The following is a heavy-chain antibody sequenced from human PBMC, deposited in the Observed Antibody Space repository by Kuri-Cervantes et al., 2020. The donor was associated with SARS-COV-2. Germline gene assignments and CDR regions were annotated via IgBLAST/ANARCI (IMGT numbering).Heavy chain of an antibody. CDR2: ISSNGGST. V-gene: IGHV3-64D*08. J-gene: IGHJ6*02. CDR1: GFTFSSYA. D-gene: IGHD2-2*02. CDR3: VKDECSSTSCYTGGYYYYYGMDV. Sequence: ETLSLTCSASGFTFSSYAMHWVRQAPGKGLEYVSAISSNGGSTYYADSVKGRFTISRDNSKNTLYLQMSSLRAEDTAVYYCVKDECSSTSCYTGGYYYYYGMDVWGQGTTVTVSS.